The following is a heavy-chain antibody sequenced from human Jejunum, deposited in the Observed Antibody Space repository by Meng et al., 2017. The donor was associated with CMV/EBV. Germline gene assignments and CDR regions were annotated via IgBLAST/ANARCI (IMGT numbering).Heavy chain of an antibody. CDR2: IYSGATNT. V-gene: IGHV3-23*03. CDR3: AKHQGSGIYYNYFDY. D-gene: IGHD1-26*01. Sequence: FTFSSYARSWVRQAPVKGLEWVSVIYSGATNTYYADSVEGRFTISRDDSKNTLYLQVHSLRAEDTAVYYCAKHQGSGIYYNYFDYWGQGTLVTVSS. J-gene: IGHJ4*02. CDR1: FTFSSYA.